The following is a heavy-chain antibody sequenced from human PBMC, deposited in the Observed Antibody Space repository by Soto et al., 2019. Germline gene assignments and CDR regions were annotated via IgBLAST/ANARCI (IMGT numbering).Heavy chain of an antibody. V-gene: IGHV4-30-4*01. Sequence: SETLSLTCTVSGGSISSGDYYWSWIRQPPGKGLEWIGYIYYSGSTYYNPSLKSRVTISVDTSKNQFSLKLSSVTAADTAVFYCARHYSSGSRNWFDPWGQGTLVTVSS. J-gene: IGHJ5*02. D-gene: IGHD6-19*01. CDR2: IYYSGST. CDR3: ARHYSSGSRNWFDP. CDR1: GGSISSGDYY.